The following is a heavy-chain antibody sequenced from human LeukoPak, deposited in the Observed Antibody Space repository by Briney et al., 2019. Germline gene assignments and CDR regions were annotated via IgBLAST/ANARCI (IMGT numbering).Heavy chain of an antibody. Sequence: GGSLRLSCAASGFTVSRDYMSWVRQAPGKGLEWVSIIYSGGGTYYADSVKGRFTISRDISKNTLYLQMNNLRADDTAFYYCARSPPASPFDYWGQGTLVTVSS. V-gene: IGHV3-53*01. CDR1: GFTVSRDY. CDR3: ARSPPASPFDY. CDR2: IYSGGGT. D-gene: IGHD2-2*01. J-gene: IGHJ4*02.